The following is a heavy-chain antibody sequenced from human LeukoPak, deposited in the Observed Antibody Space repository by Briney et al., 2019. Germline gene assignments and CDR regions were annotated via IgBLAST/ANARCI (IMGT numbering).Heavy chain of an antibody. CDR2: IHYTGTT. V-gene: IGHV4-59*01. CDR3: ARGGYYGSGNDFRFDP. CDR1: GGSINSYY. Sequence: SETLSLNCTVSGGSINSYYWSWLRQPPGKGLECIGYIHYTGTTNYNPSLKSRVTISVDTSKNQFSLKLSSVTAADTAIYYCARGGYYGSGNDFRFDPWGQGTLVTVSS. D-gene: IGHD3-10*01. J-gene: IGHJ5*02.